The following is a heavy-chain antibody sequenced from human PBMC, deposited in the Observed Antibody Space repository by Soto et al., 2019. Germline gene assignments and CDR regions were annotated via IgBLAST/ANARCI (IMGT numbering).Heavy chain of an antibody. Sequence: QVQLQESGPGLVKPSETLSLTCTVSGGSISSYYWSWIRQPPGKGLEWIGYIYYSGTTNYNPSLKSRVTISVDTSKNQFSLKLSSVTAADTAVYYCASIWGGSVDYWGQGTLVTVSS. D-gene: IGHD3-16*01. CDR3: ASIWGGSVDY. CDR1: GGSISSYY. J-gene: IGHJ4*02. CDR2: IYYSGTT. V-gene: IGHV4-59*08.